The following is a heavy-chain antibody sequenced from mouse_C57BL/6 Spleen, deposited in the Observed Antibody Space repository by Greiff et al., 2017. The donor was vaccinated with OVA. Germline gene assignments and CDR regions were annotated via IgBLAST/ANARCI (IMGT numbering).Heavy chain of an antibody. D-gene: IGHD3-3*01. CDR2: ISYDGSN. CDR1: GYSITSGYY. CDR3: ASWAGYYFDY. V-gene: IGHV3-6*01. J-gene: IGHJ2*01. Sequence: EVKLVESGPGLVKPSQSLSLTCSVTGYSITSGYYWNWIRQFPGNKLEWMGYISYDGSNNYNPSLKNRISITRDTSKNQFFLKLNSVTTEDTATYYCASWAGYYFDYWGQGTTLTVSS.